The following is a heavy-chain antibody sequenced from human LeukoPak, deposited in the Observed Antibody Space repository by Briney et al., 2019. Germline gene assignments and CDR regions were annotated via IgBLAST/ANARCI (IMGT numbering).Heavy chain of an antibody. CDR3: ARVVYDSSSYYCDY. CDR1: FDSISADN. D-gene: IGHD3-22*01. CDR2: IRYSGSA. V-gene: IGHV4-59*08. J-gene: IGHJ4*02. Sequence: PPETLSLTCIVPFDSISADNGRWRRQPPGKGLEWIGYIRYSGSANYNPSLRSRVTISIDTSKNQFSLKLSSVTAADTAVYHCARVVYDSSSYYCDYWGQGTLVTVSS.